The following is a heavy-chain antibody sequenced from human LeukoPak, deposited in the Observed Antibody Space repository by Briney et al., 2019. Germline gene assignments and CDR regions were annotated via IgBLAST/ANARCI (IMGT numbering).Heavy chain of an antibody. J-gene: IGHJ4*02. D-gene: IGHD4-17*01. CDR3: AKDRAVTTEYYFDY. CDR1: GFTFDDYA. V-gene: IGHV3-43D*04. Sequence: GGSLRLSCAASGFTFDDYAMHWVRQAPGKGLEWVSLISWDGGSTYYADSVKGRFTISRDNSKNSLYLQMNSLRAEDTALYYCAKDRAVTTEYYFDYWGQGTLVTVSS. CDR2: ISWDGGST.